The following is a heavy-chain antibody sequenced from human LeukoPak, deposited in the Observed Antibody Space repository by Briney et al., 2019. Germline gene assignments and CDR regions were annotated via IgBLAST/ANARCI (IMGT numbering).Heavy chain of an antibody. D-gene: IGHD3-22*01. CDR2: INHSGST. CDR1: GGSFSGYY. V-gene: IGHV4-34*01. CDR3: ARVITFYYYYYYMDV. J-gene: IGHJ6*03. Sequence: SETLSLTCAVYGGSFSGYYWSWIRQPPGKGLEWIGEINHSGSTNYNPSLKSRVTISVDTSKNQFSLKLSSVTAADTAVYYCARVITFYYYYYYMDVWGKGTTVTVSS.